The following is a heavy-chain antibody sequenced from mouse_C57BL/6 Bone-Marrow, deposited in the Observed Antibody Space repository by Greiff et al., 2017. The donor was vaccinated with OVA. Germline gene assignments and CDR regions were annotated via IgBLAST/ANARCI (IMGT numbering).Heavy chain of an antibody. J-gene: IGHJ1*03. D-gene: IGHD1-1*01. CDR2: ISPRSGNT. CDR1: GFTFTSSG. V-gene: IGHV1-81*01. CDR3: ARGITTVAPRYFDV. Sequence: VQLQQSGAELARPGASLKLSCKASGFTFTSSGISWVRQPTGQGLEWIGEISPRSGNTYYTETFKGTATLTADKSSSTADMELRSLTSEDAAVYFGARGITTVAPRYFDVWGTGTTVTVSS.